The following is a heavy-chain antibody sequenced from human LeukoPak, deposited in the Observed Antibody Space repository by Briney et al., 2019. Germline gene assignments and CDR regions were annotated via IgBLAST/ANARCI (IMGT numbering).Heavy chain of an antibody. D-gene: IGHD6-19*01. Sequence: PSETLSLTCTVSGGSISSSSYYWGWIRQPPGKGLEWIGSIYYSGSTYYNPSLKSRVTISVDTSKNQFSLKLSSVTAADTAVYYCASMRHRSSGLVQDAFDIWGQGTMVTVSS. CDR3: ASMRHRSSGLVQDAFDI. CDR1: GGSISSSSYY. V-gene: IGHV4-39*07. J-gene: IGHJ3*02. CDR2: IYYSGST.